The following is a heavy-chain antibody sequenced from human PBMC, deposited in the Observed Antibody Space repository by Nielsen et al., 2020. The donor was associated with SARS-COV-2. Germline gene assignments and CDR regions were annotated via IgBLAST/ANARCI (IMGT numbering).Heavy chain of an antibody. J-gene: IGHJ6*02. V-gene: IGHV3-30*18. D-gene: IGHD3-10*01. CDR2: ISYDGSNK. CDR3: AKDARSSGRALYYYYGMDV. Sequence: GGSLRLSCAASGFTFSSYGMHWVRQAPGKGLEWVAVISYDGSNKYYADSVKGRFTISRDNSKNTLYLQTNSLRAEDTAVYYCAKDARSSGRALYYYYGMDVWGQGTTVTVSS. CDR1: GFTFSSYG.